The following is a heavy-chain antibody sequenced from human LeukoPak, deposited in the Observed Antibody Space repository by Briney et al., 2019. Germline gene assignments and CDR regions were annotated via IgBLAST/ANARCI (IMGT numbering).Heavy chain of an antibody. CDR2: INPSGGST. Sequence: ASVKVSCTASGYTFTSYYMHWVRQAPGQGLEWMGIINPSGGSTSYAQKFQGRVTMTRDTSTSTVYMELSSLRSEDTAVYYCARGPHYGSGSEKNIDYWGQGTLVTVSS. D-gene: IGHD3-10*01. CDR3: ARGPHYGSGSEKNIDY. J-gene: IGHJ4*02. CDR1: GYTFTSYY. V-gene: IGHV1-46*01.